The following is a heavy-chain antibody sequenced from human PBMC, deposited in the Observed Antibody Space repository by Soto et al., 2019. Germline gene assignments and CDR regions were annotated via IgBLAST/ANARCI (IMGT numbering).Heavy chain of an antibody. Sequence: QVQLVQSEAEVKKPGASVKVSCKASGYTFTSYDINWVRQATGQGLEWMGWMNPNSGNTGYAQKFQGRVTMTRNTSISTAYMELSSRRSEDTAVYYGARGRITCGGVINYWGQGTLVTVSS. CDR3: ARGRITCGGVINY. CDR2: MNPNSGNT. J-gene: IGHJ4*02. V-gene: IGHV1-8*01. D-gene: IGHD3-16*01. CDR1: GYTFTSYD.